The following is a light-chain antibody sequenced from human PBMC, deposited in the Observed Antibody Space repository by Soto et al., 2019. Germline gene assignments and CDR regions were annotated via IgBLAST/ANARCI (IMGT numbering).Light chain of an antibody. V-gene: IGLV2-14*03. J-gene: IGLJ2*01. CDR2: DVN. CDR3: SSYTSSGALIL. Sequence: QSALPQPASLSGSPGQSITISCTGTSSDVGGYNYVSWYQQHPGNAPKLMMYDVNSRPSGVSNRFSGSKSGKTASLNISGLQAEDEADYYCSSYTSSGALILFGGGTKLTVL. CDR1: SSDVGGYNY.